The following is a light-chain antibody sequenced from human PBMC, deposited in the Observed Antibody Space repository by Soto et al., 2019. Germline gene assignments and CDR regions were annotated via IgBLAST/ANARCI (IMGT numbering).Light chain of an antibody. Sequence: EIVLTRSPGTLSLSPGERATLSCRASQSVSGSYLAWYQQKPGQAPRLLIYSASSRATGIPDRFSGSGSGTDFTLTINRLEPEDFAVYYCQQYGSSTMYTFGRGTKLEIK. V-gene: IGKV3-20*01. CDR1: QSVSGSY. CDR3: QQYGSSTMYT. J-gene: IGKJ2*01. CDR2: SAS.